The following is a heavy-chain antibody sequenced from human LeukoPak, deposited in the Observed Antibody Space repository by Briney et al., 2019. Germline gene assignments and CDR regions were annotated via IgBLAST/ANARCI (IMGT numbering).Heavy chain of an antibody. Sequence: AASVKVSCKASGGTFSSYAISWVRQAPGQGLEWMGRIIPILGIANYAQKFQGRVTITADKSTSTAYMELSSLRSEDTAVYYCARTTRAAHYYYYMDVWGKGTTVTVSS. CDR3: ARTTRAAHYYYYMDV. V-gene: IGHV1-69*04. J-gene: IGHJ6*03. CDR2: IIPILGIA. D-gene: IGHD1-14*01. CDR1: GGTFSSYA.